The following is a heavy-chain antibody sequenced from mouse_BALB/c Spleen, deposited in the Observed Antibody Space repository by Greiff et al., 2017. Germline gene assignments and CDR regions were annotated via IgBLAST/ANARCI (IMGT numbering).Heavy chain of an antibody. V-gene: IGHV1-9*01. Sequence: QVQLQQSGAELMKPGASVKISCKATGYTFSSYWIEWVKQRPGHGLEWIGEILPGSGSTNYNEKFKGKATFTADTSSNTAYIQLSSLTSEDSAVYYCARGISSYAMDYWGQGTSVTVSS. CDR2: ILPGSGST. CDR3: ARGISSYAMDY. CDR1: GYTFSSYW. J-gene: IGHJ4*01.